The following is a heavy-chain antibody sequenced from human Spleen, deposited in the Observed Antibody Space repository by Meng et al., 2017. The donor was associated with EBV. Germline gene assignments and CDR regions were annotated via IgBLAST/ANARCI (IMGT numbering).Heavy chain of an antibody. CDR3: VRGGTLRPAN. V-gene: IGHV7-4-1*02. Sequence: QMQLVQSGSGLKMPGXSVRVSCKTSGYTFTNFAMNWVRQAPGQGLEWMGWINTITGDPTYAQGFTGRFVFSLDSSVSTAHLQISSLKAEDTGVYYCVRGGTLRPANWGQGTLVTVSS. J-gene: IGHJ4*02. CDR2: INTITGDP. CDR1: GYTFTNFA. D-gene: IGHD1-1*01.